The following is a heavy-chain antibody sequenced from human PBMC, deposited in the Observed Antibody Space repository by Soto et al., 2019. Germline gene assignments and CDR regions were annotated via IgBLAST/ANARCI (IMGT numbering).Heavy chain of an antibody. CDR2: LSSDGSTT. V-gene: IGHV3-74*03. D-gene: IGHD3-3*01. Sequence: EVQLEESGGGLVQPGGSLRLSCAASGLTFSSSWMTWVRQAPGKGLVWVSRLSSDGSTTTYADSVKGRFTISRDNAENTLSLQMHSMRAEDTAVYLCARLGPWSVSYYDMDVWGNGTAFTVSS. CDR1: GLTFSSSW. CDR3: ARLGPWSVSYYDMDV. J-gene: IGHJ6*03.